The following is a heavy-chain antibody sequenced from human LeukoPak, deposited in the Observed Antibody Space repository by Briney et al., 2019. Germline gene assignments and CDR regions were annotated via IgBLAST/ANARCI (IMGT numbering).Heavy chain of an antibody. CDR3: ARNWEGVDY. J-gene: IGHJ4*02. V-gene: IGHV1-2*02. CDR2: FSPKNGGT. D-gene: IGHD1-26*01. CDR1: GYTFTDYS. Sequence: ASVKVSCKASGYTFTDYSVHWLRQAPGQGLEWMGWFSPKNGGTDYPQKFQGRVTMTSDTSITTAYMELSSLTSDDTAVYYCARNWEGVDYWGQGTLVTVSS.